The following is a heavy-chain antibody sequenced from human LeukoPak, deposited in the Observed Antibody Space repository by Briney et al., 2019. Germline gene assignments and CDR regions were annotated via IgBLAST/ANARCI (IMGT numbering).Heavy chain of an antibody. CDR3: AKAARWGLLEIDY. CDR1: GFTFINCA. J-gene: IGHJ4*02. V-gene: IGHV3-23*01. CDR2: ISGSGGST. D-gene: IGHD2-21*02. Sequence: GGSLRLSCAASGFTFINCAMNWVRQAPGKGLEWVSAISGSGGSTFCSDSVRSRFTISRDNSKNTLYLQMNSLRAGDTAVYYCAKAARWGLLEIDYWGQGTLVTVSS.